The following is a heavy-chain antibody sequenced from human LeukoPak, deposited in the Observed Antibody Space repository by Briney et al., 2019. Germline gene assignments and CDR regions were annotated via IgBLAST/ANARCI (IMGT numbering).Heavy chain of an antibody. CDR2: IKQDGSEK. Sequence: GGSLRLSCAASGFTFSGYWMSWVRQAPGKGLEWVAHIKQDGSEKYYVDSVKGRFTISRDNAKNSLYLQLNSLRLEDTAVYYCARLRYAPDVWGQGTLVTVSS. D-gene: IGHD2-2*01. V-gene: IGHV3-7*04. J-gene: IGHJ4*02. CDR3: ARLRYAPDV. CDR1: GFTFSGYW.